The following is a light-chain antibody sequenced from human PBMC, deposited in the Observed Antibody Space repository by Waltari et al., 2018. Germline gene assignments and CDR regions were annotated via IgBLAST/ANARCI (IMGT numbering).Light chain of an antibody. Sequence: QSALTQPAAVSGSPGQSITIPFAGSNRDVGNYNLVSWYQQHPGEAPKLLIFETTKRPSGVSDRFSGSRSGNTASLTISGLQAEDEAEYSCCAYAGSSIYVFGSGTRVTVL. J-gene: IGLJ1*01. CDR3: CAYAGSSIYV. CDR1: NRDVGNYNL. CDR2: ETT. V-gene: IGLV2-23*01.